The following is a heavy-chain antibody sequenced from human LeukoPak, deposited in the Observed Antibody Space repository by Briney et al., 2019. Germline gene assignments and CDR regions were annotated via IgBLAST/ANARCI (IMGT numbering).Heavy chain of an antibody. CDR1: GFTFSSYS. CDR2: ISSSSSYI. Sequence: PVGSLRLSCAASGFTFSSYSMNWVRQAPGKGLEWVSSISSSSSYIYYADSVKGRFTISRDNAKNSLYLQMNSLRAEDTAVYYCARDSAYCGGDCYSSRYYYYYYMDVWGKGTTVTVSS. D-gene: IGHD2-21*02. CDR3: ARDSAYCGGDCYSSRYYYYYYMDV. J-gene: IGHJ6*03. V-gene: IGHV3-21*01.